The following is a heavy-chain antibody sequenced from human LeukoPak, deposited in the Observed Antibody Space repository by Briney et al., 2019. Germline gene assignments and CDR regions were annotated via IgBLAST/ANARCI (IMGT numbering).Heavy chain of an antibody. D-gene: IGHD3/OR15-3a*01. Sequence: SGGSLRLSCAASGFTFSSYAMHWVRQAPGKGLEWVAVISYDGSNKYYADSVKGRFTISRDNSKNTLYLQMNNLRAEDTAVYYCARDQDWAFDYWGQGILVTVSS. CDR3: ARDQDWAFDY. CDR1: GFTFSSYA. J-gene: IGHJ4*02. CDR2: ISYDGSNK. V-gene: IGHV3-30*04.